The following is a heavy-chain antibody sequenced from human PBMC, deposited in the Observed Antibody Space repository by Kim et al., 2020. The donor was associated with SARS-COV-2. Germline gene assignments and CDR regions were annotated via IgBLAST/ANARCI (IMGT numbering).Heavy chain of an antibody. J-gene: IGHJ4*02. CDR3: VKTRVRGVNYFDY. D-gene: IGHD3-10*01. V-gene: IGHV3-30-3*02. Sequence: YYADSVKGRFTISRDNSNNMLYLQMNSRRTDDTAVYFCVKTRVRGVNYFDYWGQGTLVIVSS.